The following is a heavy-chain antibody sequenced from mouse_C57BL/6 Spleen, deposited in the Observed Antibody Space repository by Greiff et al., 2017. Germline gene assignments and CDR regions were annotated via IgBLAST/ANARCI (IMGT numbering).Heavy chain of an antibody. CDR2: ISDGGSYT. J-gene: IGHJ4*01. Sequence: EVQVVESGGGLVKPGGSLKLSCAASGFTFSSYAMSWVRQTPEKRLAWVATISDGGSYTYYPDNVKGRFTISRDNAKNNLYLQMSHLKAEDTARYYCARDGYYAMDYWGQGTSVTVSS. CDR3: ARDGYYAMDY. CDR1: GFTFSSYA. V-gene: IGHV5-4*01.